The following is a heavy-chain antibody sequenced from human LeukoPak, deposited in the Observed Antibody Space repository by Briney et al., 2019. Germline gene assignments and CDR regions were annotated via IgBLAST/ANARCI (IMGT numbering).Heavy chain of an antibody. J-gene: IGHJ4*02. D-gene: IGHD2-21*01. V-gene: IGHV3-23*01. Sequence: GGSLRLSCAASGFTFSSYAMRWVRQAPGKGLEWVSGISGSGGGTHYVDSVKGRFTISRDNSKNTLYLQMNSLRAEDTAVYYCAKGFSVSDYDYWGQGTLVTVSS. CDR2: ISGSGGGT. CDR1: GFTFSSYA. CDR3: AKGFSVSDYDY.